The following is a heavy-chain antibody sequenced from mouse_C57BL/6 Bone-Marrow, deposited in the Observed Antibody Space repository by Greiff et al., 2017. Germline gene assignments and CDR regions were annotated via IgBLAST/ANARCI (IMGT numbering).Heavy chain of an antibody. CDR1: GFNIKDDY. CDR3: SSFDGNYFDF. D-gene: IGHD2-3*01. Sequence: EVKLMESGAELVRPGASVKLSCTASGFNIKDDYIHWVKQRPEQGLEWIGWIDPEIGDTEYASKFQGKATITSDTSSHTAYLQLSSLTSEDTAVYYCSSFDGNYFDFWGQGTPLTVAS. V-gene: IGHV14-4*01. CDR2: IDPEIGDT. J-gene: IGHJ2*01.